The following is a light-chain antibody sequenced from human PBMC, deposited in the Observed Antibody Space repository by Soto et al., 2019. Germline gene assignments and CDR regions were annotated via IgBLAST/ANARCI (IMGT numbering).Light chain of an antibody. CDR1: QSVSSY. Sequence: EIVLTQSPATLSLSPGERATLSCRASQSVSSYLAWYQQKPGQAPRLLIYGASNGASGIPDRFSGSGSGTDFTLTISRLEPEDFAVYYCQQYGGSPRTFGQGTKVDIK. CDR3: QQYGGSPRT. J-gene: IGKJ1*01. V-gene: IGKV3-20*01. CDR2: GAS.